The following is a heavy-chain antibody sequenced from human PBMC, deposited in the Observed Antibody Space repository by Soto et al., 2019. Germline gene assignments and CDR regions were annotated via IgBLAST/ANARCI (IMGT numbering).Heavy chain of an antibody. V-gene: IGHV3-30*18. CDR3: AKGRYSSSPYYFDY. CDR1: GFTFSSYG. D-gene: IGHD6-6*01. Sequence: QVQLVESGGGVVQPGRSLRLSCAASGFTFSSYGMHWVRQAPGKGLEWVAVISYDGSNKYYADSVKGRFTISRDNSKNTLDLQMNSMRAEDTAVYYCAKGRYSSSPYYFDYWGQGPLVTVSS. CDR2: ISYDGSNK. J-gene: IGHJ4*02.